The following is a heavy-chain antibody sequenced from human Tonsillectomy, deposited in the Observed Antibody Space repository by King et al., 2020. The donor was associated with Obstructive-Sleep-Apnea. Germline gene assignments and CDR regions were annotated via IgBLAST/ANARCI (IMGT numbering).Heavy chain of an antibody. D-gene: IGHD2-15*01. CDR2: ISWNSGSI. J-gene: IGHJ6*02. CDR1: GFTFDDYA. V-gene: IGHV3-9*01. Sequence: VQLVESGGGLVQPGRSLRLSCAASGFTFDDYAMHWVRQAPGKGLEWVSGISWNSGSIGYADSVKGRFTISRDNAKNSLYLQMNSLRAEDTALYYCAKGTCSGGSCYSGRYYYYYGMDVWGQGTTVTVSS. CDR3: AKGTCSGGSCYSGRYYYYYGMDV.